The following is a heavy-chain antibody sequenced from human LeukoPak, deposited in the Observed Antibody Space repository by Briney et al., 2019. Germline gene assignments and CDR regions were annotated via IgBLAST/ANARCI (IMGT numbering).Heavy chain of an antibody. D-gene: IGHD3-22*01. J-gene: IGHJ4*02. CDR2: IIPIFGTA. Sequence: GSSVKVSCKASGGTFSSYAISWVRQAPGQGLEWMGRIIPIFGTANYAQKFQGRVTITTDESTSTAYMELSSLRSEDTAVYYCARYYYDTRDYSRYFDSWGQGTLVTVSS. CDR3: ARYYYDTRDYSRYFDS. V-gene: IGHV1-69*05. CDR1: GGTFSSYA.